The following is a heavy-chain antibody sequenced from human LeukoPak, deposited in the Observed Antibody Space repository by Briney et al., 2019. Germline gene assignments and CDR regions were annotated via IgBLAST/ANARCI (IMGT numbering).Heavy chain of an antibody. V-gene: IGHV3-23*01. J-gene: IGHJ3*02. CDR3: AKDLETESI. CDR2: ISGSGGST. D-gene: IGHD1-1*01. Sequence: PGGSLRLSCAASGFTFTNYAVHWVRQAPGKGLEWVAVISGSGGSTYYADSVKGRFTISRDNSKNTLYLQMNSLRAEDTAVYYCAKDLETESIWDQGTMVTVSS. CDR1: GFTFTNYA.